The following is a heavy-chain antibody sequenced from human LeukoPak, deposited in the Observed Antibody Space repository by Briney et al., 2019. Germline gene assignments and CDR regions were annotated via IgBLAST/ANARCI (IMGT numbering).Heavy chain of an antibody. CDR2: ISAYNGNT. V-gene: IGHV1-18*01. J-gene: IGHJ5*02. CDR1: GYTFTSYG. D-gene: IGHD4-17*01. Sequence: EASVKVSCKASGYTFTSYGISWVRQAPGQGLEWMGWISAYNGNTNYAQKLQGRVTMTTDTSTSTAYMELRSLRSEDTAVYYCARVLPYGENWFDPWGQGTLVTVSS. CDR3: ARVLPYGENWFDP.